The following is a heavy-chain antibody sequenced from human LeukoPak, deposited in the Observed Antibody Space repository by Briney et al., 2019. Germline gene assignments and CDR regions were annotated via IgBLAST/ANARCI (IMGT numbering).Heavy chain of an antibody. CDR1: GFTFSSYS. CDR2: IISSSSYI. D-gene: IGHD6-6*01. J-gene: IGHJ5*02. V-gene: IGHV3-21*01. Sequence: PGGSLRLSCAASGFTFSSYSMNWGRQAPGKVLEWVSSIISSSSYIYYADSVNGRLTISRDNAKNTLYLQMNSLRAEDTAVYYCARAGSSSSHGNWFDPWGQGTLVTVSS. CDR3: ARAGSSSSHGNWFDP.